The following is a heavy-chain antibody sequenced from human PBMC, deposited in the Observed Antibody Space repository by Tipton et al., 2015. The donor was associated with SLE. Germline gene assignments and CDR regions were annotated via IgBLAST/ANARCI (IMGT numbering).Heavy chain of an antibody. Sequence: QSGPEVKKPGASVKVSCKASGYTFTSYYMHWVRQAPGQGLEWMGIINPSGGSTSYAQKFQGRVTMTRDTSTSTVYMELSSLRSEDTAVYYCARDRGITIFGVVITDAFDIWGQGTMVTVSS. V-gene: IGHV1-46*01. CDR1: GYTFTSYY. CDR3: ARDRGITIFGVVITDAFDI. J-gene: IGHJ3*02. CDR2: INPSGGST. D-gene: IGHD3-3*01.